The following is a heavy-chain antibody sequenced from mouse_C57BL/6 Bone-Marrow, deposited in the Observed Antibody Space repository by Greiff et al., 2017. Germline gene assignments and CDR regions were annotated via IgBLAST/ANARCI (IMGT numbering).Heavy chain of an antibody. D-gene: IGHD1-1*01. V-gene: IGHV6-6*01. CDR2: IRNKANNHAT. CDR3: TGDYGSSYDWFAY. CDR1: GFTFSDSW. J-gene: IGHJ3*01. Sequence: DVKLVESGGGLVQPGGSMKLSCAASGFTFSDSWMAWVRQSPEKGLEWVAEIRNKANNHATYYAESVKGRFTISRDDSKSSVYLQMNSLRAEDTGIYYCTGDYGSSYDWFAYWGQGTLVTVSA.